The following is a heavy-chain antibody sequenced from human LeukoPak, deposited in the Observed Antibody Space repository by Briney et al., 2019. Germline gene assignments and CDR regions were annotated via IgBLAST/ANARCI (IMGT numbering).Heavy chain of an antibody. Sequence: SETLSLTCTVSGGSISSYYWSWSRQPPGKGLEWIGYIYYSGNTNYNPSLKSRVTISADTSKNQFSLKLSSVTAADTAVYYCAGSSSDSDYWGQGTLVTVSS. J-gene: IGHJ4*02. V-gene: IGHV4-59*01. CDR3: AGSSSDSDY. CDR2: IYYSGNT. D-gene: IGHD2-15*01. CDR1: GGSISSYY.